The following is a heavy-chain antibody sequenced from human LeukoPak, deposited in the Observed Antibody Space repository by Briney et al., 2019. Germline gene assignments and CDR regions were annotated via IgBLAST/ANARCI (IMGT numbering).Heavy chain of an antibody. CDR2: IYYSGST. CDR1: GGSISSSSYY. J-gene: IGHJ6*03. D-gene: IGHD5-12*01. CDR3: ARDSGYDTGDYYYYMDV. Sequence: SETLSLTCTVSGGSISSSSYYWGWIRQPPGKGLEWVGSIYYSGSTYYNPSLKSRVTISVDTSKNQFSLKLSSVTAADTAVYYCARDSGYDTGDYYYYMDVWGKGTTVTVSS. V-gene: IGHV4-39*07.